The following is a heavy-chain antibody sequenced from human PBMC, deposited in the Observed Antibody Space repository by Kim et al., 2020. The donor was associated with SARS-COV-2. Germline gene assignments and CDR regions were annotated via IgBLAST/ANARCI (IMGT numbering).Heavy chain of an antibody. D-gene: IGHD6-13*01. Sequence: SNARKFQGRVTMTRATSTSTVYMEVSSLRSEDTAVYYCALWAVSSSLLDYWGQGTLVTVSS. V-gene: IGHV1-46*03. CDR3: ALWAVSSSLLDY. J-gene: IGHJ4*02.